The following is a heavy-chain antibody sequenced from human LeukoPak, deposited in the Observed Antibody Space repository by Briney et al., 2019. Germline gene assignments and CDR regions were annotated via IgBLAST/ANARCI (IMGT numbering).Heavy chain of an antibody. CDR2: ISCYNGDT. V-gene: IGHV1-18*01. D-gene: IGHD3-22*01. CDR1: GYTFTRYG. J-gene: IGHJ4*02. Sequence: ASVKVSCKASGYTFTRYGISWVRQVPGQGLEWMGWISCYNGDTNYAQKLQGRVTMTTDTSTSTAYMELRSLRSDDTAVYYCARERGYYDSSGWDDYWGQGTLVTVSS. CDR3: ARERGYYDSSGWDDY.